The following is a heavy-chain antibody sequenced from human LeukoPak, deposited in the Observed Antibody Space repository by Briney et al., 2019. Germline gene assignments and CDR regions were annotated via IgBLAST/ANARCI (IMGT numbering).Heavy chain of an antibody. J-gene: IGHJ6*02. CDR3: ATNQRRYSSSWPLYYYYGMDV. CDR2: FDPEDGET. V-gene: IGHV1-24*01. CDR1: GYTLTELS. Sequence: GASVKVSCKVSGYTLTELSMHRVRQAPGKGLEWMGGFDPEDGETIYAQKFQGRVTMTEDTSTDTAYMELSSLRSEDTAVYYCATNQRRYSSSWPLYYYYGMDVWGQGTTVTVSS. D-gene: IGHD6-13*01.